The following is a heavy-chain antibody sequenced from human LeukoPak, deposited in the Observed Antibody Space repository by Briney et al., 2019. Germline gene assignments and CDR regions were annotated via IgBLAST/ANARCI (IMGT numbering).Heavy chain of an antibody. J-gene: IGHJ4*02. CDR3: ARETLCGLDY. V-gene: IGHV4-59*12. CDR2: IYYSGST. D-gene: IGHD3-16*01. CDR1: GGSISSYY. Sequence: SETLSLTCTVSGGSISSYYWSWIRQPPGKGLEWIGYIYYSGSTNYNPSLKSRVTISVDTSKNQFSLKMSSVTAADTAVYYCARETLCGLDYWGQGTLVTVSS.